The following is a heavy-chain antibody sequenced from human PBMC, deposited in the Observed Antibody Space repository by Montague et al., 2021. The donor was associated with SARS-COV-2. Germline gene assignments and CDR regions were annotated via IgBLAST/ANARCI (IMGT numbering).Heavy chain of an antibody. CDR3: ARWDPQTLTLIGLRGKSASDY. J-gene: IGHJ4*02. CDR1: GGSFSGYY. CDR2: INHSGTT. D-gene: IGHD4-23*01. Sequence: SETLSLTCAVYGGSFSGYYWTWIRQSLGKGLEWIAEINHSGTTNYNFNPSLRSRVTISVDTFKSQFSLKLGSVTAADTGVYYCARWDPQTLTLIGLRGKSASDYWGQGTLVTVSS. V-gene: IGHV4-34*01.